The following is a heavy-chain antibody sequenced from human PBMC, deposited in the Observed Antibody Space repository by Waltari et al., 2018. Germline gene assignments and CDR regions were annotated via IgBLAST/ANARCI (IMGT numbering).Heavy chain of an antibody. CDR1: GGSISSYY. CDR3: AGVRWLQFMEGYYVVS. V-gene: IGHV4-59*01. D-gene: IGHD3-3*01. CDR2: IYYRGIT. J-gene: IGHJ4*02. Sequence: QVQLQESGPGLVKPSETLSLTCTVSGGSISSYYWSWIRQPPGKGLEWIGYIYYRGITNYNPPLMSLVNISVDTSKKQLSLKLSSVTAADTAVEYCAGVRWLQFMEGYYVVSRGQGTLVTVSS.